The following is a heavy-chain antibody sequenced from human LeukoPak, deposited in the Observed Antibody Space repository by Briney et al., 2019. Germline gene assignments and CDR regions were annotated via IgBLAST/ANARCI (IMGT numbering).Heavy chain of an antibody. Sequence: GGSLRLSCAASGFTFSSYGMHWVRQAPGKGLEWVAFIRYDGSNKYYGDSVKGRFTISRDNSKNTLYLQMNSLRAEDTAVYYCAKEDSGYDSSFDYWGQGTLVTVSS. D-gene: IGHD5-12*01. CDR2: IRYDGSNK. CDR3: AKEDSGYDSSFDY. V-gene: IGHV3-30*02. CDR1: GFTFSSYG. J-gene: IGHJ4*02.